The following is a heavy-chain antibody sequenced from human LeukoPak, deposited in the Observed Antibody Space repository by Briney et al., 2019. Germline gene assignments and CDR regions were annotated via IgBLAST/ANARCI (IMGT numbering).Heavy chain of an antibody. CDR1: GYSISSGYY. CDR2: IYHSGST. CDR3: AWSGYMVRGVLDY. V-gene: IGHV4-38-2*01. D-gene: IGHD3-10*01. J-gene: IGHJ4*02. Sequence: SETLSLTCAVSGYSISSGYYWGWIRQPPGKGLEWIGSIYHSGSTYYNPSLKSRVTISVDTSKNQFSLKLSSVTAADTAVYHCAWSGYMVRGVLDYWGQGTLVTVSS.